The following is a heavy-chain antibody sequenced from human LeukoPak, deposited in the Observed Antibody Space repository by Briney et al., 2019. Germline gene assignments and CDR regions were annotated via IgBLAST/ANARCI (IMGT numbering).Heavy chain of an antibody. CDR1: GFTFSNAW. CDR2: IKPDGSER. Sequence: PGGSLRLSCAASGFTFSNAWMSWVRQAPGKGLEWVASIKPDGSERLYVDSVKGRFTTSRDNAENSLFLQMSSLRAEDTAVYYCARVFCGGGTCYSYFDNWGQGTLVTVSS. D-gene: IGHD2-15*01. V-gene: IGHV3-7*01. J-gene: IGHJ4*02. CDR3: ARVFCGGGTCYSYFDN.